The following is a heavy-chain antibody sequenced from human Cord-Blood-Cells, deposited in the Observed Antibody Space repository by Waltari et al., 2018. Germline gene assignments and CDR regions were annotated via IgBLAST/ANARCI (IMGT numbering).Heavy chain of an antibody. CDR1: GYPFTGYY. V-gene: IGHV1-2*04. J-gene: IGHJ2*01. CDR2: INPNSGGT. D-gene: IGHD3-10*01. Sequence: QLQLVQSGAEVKKPGASGRVACKAPGYPFTGYYLHWVRLAPGQGLEWMGWINPNSGGTNYAQKFQGWVTMTRDTSISTAYMELSRLRSDDTAVYYCARKGGDSGWYFDLWGRGTLVTVSS. CDR3: ARKGGDSGWYFDL.